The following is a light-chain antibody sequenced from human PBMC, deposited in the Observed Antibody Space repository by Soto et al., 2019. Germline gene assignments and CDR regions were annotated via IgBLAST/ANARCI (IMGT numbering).Light chain of an antibody. Sequence: DIQMTQSPSSLSASVGDRVTITCRASQSISTYLHWYQQKPGKAPNLLIYAASSLQSGVPSRFSGAGSGTDFTLTIANLHPEDFAIYYCKQSYSTQWTFGQGTKVDIK. CDR3: KQSYSTQWT. CDR1: QSISTY. CDR2: AAS. V-gene: IGKV1-39*01. J-gene: IGKJ1*01.